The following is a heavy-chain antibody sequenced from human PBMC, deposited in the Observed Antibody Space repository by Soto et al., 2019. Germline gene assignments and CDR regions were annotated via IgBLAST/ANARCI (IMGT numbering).Heavy chain of an antibody. CDR1: GFTFSSYA. D-gene: IGHD3-10*01. V-gene: IGHV3-64D*06. J-gene: IGHJ5*02. Sequence: PGGSLRLSCSASGFTFSSYAMHWVRQAPGKGLEYVSAISSNGGSTYYADSVKGRFTISRDNSKNALYLQMSSLRAEDTAVYYCVKDFHYGAGSYYAPAQLWLDPWGQGSLDTFSS. CDR2: ISSNGGST. CDR3: VKDFHYGAGSYYAPAQLWLDP.